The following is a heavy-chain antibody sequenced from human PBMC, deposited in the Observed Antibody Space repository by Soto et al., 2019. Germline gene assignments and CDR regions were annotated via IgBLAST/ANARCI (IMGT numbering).Heavy chain of an antibody. CDR2: IIPLFGTT. CDR1: GGTFSNYV. J-gene: IGHJ6*02. CDR3: EIDVGSGEWSVV. D-gene: IGHD3-10*01. V-gene: IGHV1-69*01. Sequence: QVQLVQSGTEVKKPGSSAKVSCKASGGTFSNYVISWVRQAPGQGLEWMGGIIPLFGTTDYAKKFQGRIAITADESTTTVYMDLSSLGFEDTAVYFCEIDVGSGEWSVVWGQGTTVIVSS.